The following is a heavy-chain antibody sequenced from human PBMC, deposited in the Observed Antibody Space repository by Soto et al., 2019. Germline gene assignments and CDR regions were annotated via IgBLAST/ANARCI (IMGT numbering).Heavy chain of an antibody. CDR1: AGSFSDHD. J-gene: IGHJ6*02. V-gene: IGHV4-34*01. D-gene: IGHD5-12*01. Sequence: SQTLRVPWAVFAGSFSDHDCSLIRQPPGKGLEWIGEINYSGSTNYNPSLKSRVTISVDTSKNQFSLKLSSVTAADTAVYYCALGGWLRWAKYGMDVWGQGTTVSVSS. CDR2: INYSGST. CDR3: ALGGWLRWAKYGMDV.